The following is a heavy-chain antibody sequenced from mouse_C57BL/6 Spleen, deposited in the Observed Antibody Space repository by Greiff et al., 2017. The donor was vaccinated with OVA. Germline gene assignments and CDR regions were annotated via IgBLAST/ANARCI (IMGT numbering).Heavy chain of an antibody. CDR3: AREGVVTTGYYYAMGD. D-gene: IGHD2-2*01. V-gene: IGHV1-52*01. Sequence: QVQLQQPGAELVRPGSSVKLSCKASGYTFTSYWMHWVKQRPIQGLEWIGNIDPSDSETHYNQKFKDKATLTVDKSSSTAYMQLSSLTSEDSAVYYCAREGVVTTGYYYAMGDWGQRTSVTVSS. CDR2: IDPSDSET. J-gene: IGHJ4*01. CDR1: GYTFTSYW.